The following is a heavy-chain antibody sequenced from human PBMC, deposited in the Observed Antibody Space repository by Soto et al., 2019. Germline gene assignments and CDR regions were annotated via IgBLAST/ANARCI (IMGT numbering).Heavy chain of an antibody. J-gene: IGHJ4*02. V-gene: IGHV3-13*04. D-gene: IGHD2-8*02. CDR3: VALGAYIF. Sequence: EVQLVESGGGLVQPGGSLRLSCVVSGFTFSNYDMHWVRQATGKGLEWVSAIASAGDTYYADSVKGRFTISRENAGDSLLLQMSCLRVGDTAVYYCVALGAYIFWGQGTLVTVSS. CDR1: GFTFSNYD. CDR2: IASAGDT.